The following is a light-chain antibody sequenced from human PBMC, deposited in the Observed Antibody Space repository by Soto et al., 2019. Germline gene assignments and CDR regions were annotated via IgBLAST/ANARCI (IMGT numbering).Light chain of an antibody. CDR1: SSNIGAGYD. CDR2: GNS. Sequence: QSVLTQPPSVSGAPGQRVTIYCSGSSSNIGAGYDVHWYQQVPGTAPKLLIYGNSNRPSGVPDRFSGSKSGASASLAITGLQAEDEADYYCQSYGDSLSGYVFGTGTKVTVL. J-gene: IGLJ1*01. CDR3: QSYGDSLSGYV. V-gene: IGLV1-40*01.